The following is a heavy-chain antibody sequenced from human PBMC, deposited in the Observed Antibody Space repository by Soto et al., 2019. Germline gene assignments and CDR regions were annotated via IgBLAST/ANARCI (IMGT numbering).Heavy chain of an antibody. CDR2: IIPIFGTA. CDR1: GYTFTSYY. Sequence: ASVKVSCKASGYTFTSYYMHWVRQAPGQGLEWMGGIIPIFGTANYAQKFQGRVTITADESTSTAYMELSSLRSEDTAVYYCAREWGYYYDSSGYYLLGAFDIWGQGTMVTVSS. CDR3: AREWGYYYDSSGYYLLGAFDI. J-gene: IGHJ3*02. D-gene: IGHD3-22*01. V-gene: IGHV1-69*13.